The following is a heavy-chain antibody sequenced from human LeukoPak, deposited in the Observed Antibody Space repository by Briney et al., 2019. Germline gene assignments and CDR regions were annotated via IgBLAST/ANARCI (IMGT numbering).Heavy chain of an antibody. V-gene: IGHV3-13*01. J-gene: IGHJ4*02. D-gene: IGHD5-18*01. CDR1: GFTFSSYA. Sequence: GGSLRLSCAASGFTFSSYAMHWVRQATGKGLEWVSAIGTAGDTYYPGSVKGRFTISRENAKNSLYLQMNSLRAGDTAVYYCARGGYSYGRDFDYWGQGTLVTVSS. CDR2: IGTAGDT. CDR3: ARGGYSYGRDFDY.